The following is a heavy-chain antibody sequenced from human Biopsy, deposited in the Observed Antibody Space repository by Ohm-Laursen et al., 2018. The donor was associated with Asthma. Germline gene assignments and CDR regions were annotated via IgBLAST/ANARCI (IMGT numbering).Heavy chain of an antibody. J-gene: IGHJ4*02. CDR2: IYSGGTS. D-gene: IGHD3-22*01. CDR3: ARGDSSNWSHYHFDY. CDR1: GFAVSRDH. Sequence: SLRLSCTASGFAVSRDHMFWVRQAPGKGLEWVSVIYSGGTSHTAASVRGRFTISRDYSKNTLYLQMHSLRAEDTAVYYCARGDSSNWSHYHFDYWGQGTLVTVSS. V-gene: IGHV3-53*01.